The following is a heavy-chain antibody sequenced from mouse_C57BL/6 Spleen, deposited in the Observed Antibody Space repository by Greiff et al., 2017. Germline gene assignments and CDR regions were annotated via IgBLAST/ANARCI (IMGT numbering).Heavy chain of an antibody. Sequence: VQLQQSGAELARPGASVKMSCKASGYTFTSYTMHWVKQRPGQGLEWIGYINPSSGYTKYNQKFKDKATLTADKSSSTAYMQLSSLTSADSADYYCATYDGNLRDAMDYWGQGTSVTVSS. CDR3: ATYDGNLRDAMDY. CDR1: GYTFTSYT. CDR2: INPSSGYT. V-gene: IGHV1-4*01. D-gene: IGHD2-10*01. J-gene: IGHJ4*01.